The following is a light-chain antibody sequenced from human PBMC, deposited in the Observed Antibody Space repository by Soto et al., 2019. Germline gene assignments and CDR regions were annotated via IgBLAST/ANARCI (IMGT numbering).Light chain of an antibody. J-gene: IGKJ1*01. CDR2: GAS. V-gene: IGKV3-20*01. Sequence: EIVLTQSPGTLSLSPGERATLSCRASQSVSSSYLAWYQQKPGQAPRLLIYGASSRATGIPDRFSGSGSGTDFTRTIRRLEPEDFAVYYCQQYGSSRWTFGQGTKVEI. CDR3: QQYGSSRWT. CDR1: QSVSSSY.